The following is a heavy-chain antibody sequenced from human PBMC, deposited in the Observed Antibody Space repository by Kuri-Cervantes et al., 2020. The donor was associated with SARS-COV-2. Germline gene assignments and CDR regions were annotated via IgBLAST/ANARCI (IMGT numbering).Heavy chain of an antibody. D-gene: IGHD3-16*02. CDR2: IYWDDDK. V-gene: IGHV2-5*05. CDR3: ARTRKYYDYVWGSYRLDAIDI. Sequence: SGPTLVKPTQTLTLTCTFSGFSLSTSGVGVGWIRQPPGKALEWLALIYWDDDKRYGPSLKSRLTITKDTSKNQVVLTMTNMDPVDTATYYCARTRKYYDYVWGSYRLDAIDIWGQGTMVTVSS. J-gene: IGHJ3*02. CDR1: GFSLSTSGVG.